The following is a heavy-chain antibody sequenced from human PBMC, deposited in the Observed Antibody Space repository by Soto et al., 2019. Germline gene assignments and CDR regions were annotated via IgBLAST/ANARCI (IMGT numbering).Heavy chain of an antibody. CDR2: ISYDGSNK. CDR1: GFAFSSYA. V-gene: IGHV3-30-3*01. D-gene: IGHD6-13*01. J-gene: IGHJ6*02. Sequence: GGSLRLSCAASGFAFSSYAMHWVRQAPGKGLEWVAVISYDGSNKYYADSVKGRFTISRDNSKNTLYLQMNSLRAEDTAVYYCARGQNPYSSSWYDYCGMDVWGQGTTVTVSS. CDR3: ARGQNPYSSSWYDYCGMDV.